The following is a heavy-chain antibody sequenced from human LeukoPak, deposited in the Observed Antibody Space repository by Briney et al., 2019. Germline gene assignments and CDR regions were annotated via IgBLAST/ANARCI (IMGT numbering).Heavy chain of an antibody. CDR3: ARDRIVATPFDY. Sequence: GGSLRLSCAASGFTFSSYSMNWVRQAPGKGLEWVSSISSSSSYIYYADSVKGRFTISRDNAKNSLYLQMNSLRAEDMAVYYCARDRIVATPFDYWGQGTLVTVSS. J-gene: IGHJ4*02. D-gene: IGHD5-12*01. CDR2: ISSSSSYI. CDR1: GFTFSSYS. V-gene: IGHV3-21*01.